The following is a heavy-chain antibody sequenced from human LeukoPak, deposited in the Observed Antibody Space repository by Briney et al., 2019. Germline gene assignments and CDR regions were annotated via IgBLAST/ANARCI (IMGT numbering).Heavy chain of an antibody. CDR3: ARIIQQLALNDAFDI. CDR1: GFTFSSYS. D-gene: IGHD6-13*01. CDR2: ISSSSSYI. Sequence: PGGSLRLSCAASGFTFSSYSMNWVRQAPGKGLEWVSSISSSSSYIYYADSVKGRFTISRDNSKNTLYLQMNSLRAEDTAVYYCARIIQQLALNDAFDIWGQGTMVTVSS. J-gene: IGHJ3*02. V-gene: IGHV3-21*01.